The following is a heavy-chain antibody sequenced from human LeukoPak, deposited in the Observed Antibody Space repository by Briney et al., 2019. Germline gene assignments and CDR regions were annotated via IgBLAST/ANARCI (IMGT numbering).Heavy chain of an antibody. V-gene: IGHV4-59*12. J-gene: IGHJ4*02. Sequence: SETLSLTCTVSGGSISSYCWSWIRQPPGKGLEWIGEIYHSGSTNYNPSLKSRVTISVDKSKNQFSLKLSSVTAADTAVYYCARDAGKSIAAASYWGQGTLVTVSS. CDR3: ARDAGKSIAAASY. CDR1: GGSISSYC. CDR2: IYHSGST. D-gene: IGHD6-13*01.